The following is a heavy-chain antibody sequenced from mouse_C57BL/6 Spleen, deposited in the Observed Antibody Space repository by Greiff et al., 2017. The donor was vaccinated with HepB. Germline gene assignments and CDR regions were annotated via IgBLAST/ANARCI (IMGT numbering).Heavy chain of an antibody. CDR1: GYSFTGYY. CDR3: ARSRGSSSYWYFDV. V-gene: IGHV1-42*01. CDR2: INPSTGGT. D-gene: IGHD1-1*01. Sequence: EVQLQESGPELVKPGASVKISCKASGYSFTGYYMNWVKQSPEKSLEWIGEINPSTGGTTYNQKFKAKATLTVDKSSSTAYMQLKSLTSEDSAVYYCARSRGSSSYWYFDVWGTGTTVTVSS. J-gene: IGHJ1*03.